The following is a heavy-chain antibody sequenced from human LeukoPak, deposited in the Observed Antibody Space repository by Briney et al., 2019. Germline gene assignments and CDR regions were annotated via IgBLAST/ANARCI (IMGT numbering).Heavy chain of an antibody. CDR3: ARTVAAAGTNPWYFDL. J-gene: IGHJ2*01. V-gene: IGHV6-1*01. Sequence: SQTLSLTCAISGDSVSSNSAARNWIRQSPSRGLEWLGRTYYRSKWYNDYAVSVKSRMTINPDTSKNQFSLQLNSVTPEDTAVYYCARTVAAAGTNPWYFDLWGRGTLVTVSS. CDR2: TYYRSKWYN. CDR1: GDSVSSNSAA. D-gene: IGHD6-13*01.